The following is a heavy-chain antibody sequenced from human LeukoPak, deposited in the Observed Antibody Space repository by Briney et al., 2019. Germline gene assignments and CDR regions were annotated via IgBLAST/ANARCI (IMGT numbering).Heavy chain of an antibody. CDR3: ARGGGDYEGCEDY. CDR1: GDSITNHY. Sequence: KPSETLSLTCTVSGDSITNHYWHWIRQPPGKGLEWIGYVYDSAITNYNPSLKSRVTISGDMSKNQLSLKLSSVTAADTAVYYCARGGGDYEGCEDYWGQGTLVTVSS. CDR2: VYDSAIT. D-gene: IGHD4-17*01. J-gene: IGHJ4*02. V-gene: IGHV4-59*11.